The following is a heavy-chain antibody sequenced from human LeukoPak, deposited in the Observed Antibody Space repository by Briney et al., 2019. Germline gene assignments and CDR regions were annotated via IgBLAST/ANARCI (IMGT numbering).Heavy chain of an antibody. Sequence: GGSLRLSCAASGFTVSSNYMSWVRQAPGKGLEWVSVIYRDGRTYYADSVKGRSTISRDKSKNTLYLQMNGLRAEDTDVYYCARGGGLLVAATFDYWGQGTLVTVSS. V-gene: IGHV3-53*01. J-gene: IGHJ4*02. CDR3: ARGGGLLVAATFDY. CDR1: GFTVSSNY. D-gene: IGHD2-15*01. CDR2: IYRDGRT.